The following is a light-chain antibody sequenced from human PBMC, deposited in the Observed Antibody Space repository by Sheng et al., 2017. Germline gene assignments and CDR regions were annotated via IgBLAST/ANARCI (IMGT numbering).Light chain of an antibody. V-gene: IGKV3-20*01. CDR2: AAF. CDR1: QTVVSNY. CDR3: QHYSGSPPWT. Sequence: EIVLTQSPGTLSLSPGESATLSCRASQTVVSNYLAWYQQKPGQAPRLLIYAAFARATGVPDRFSGGGSGTDFTLTISRLETEDFGVYYCQHYSGSPPWTFGQGTKVEVK. J-gene: IGKJ1*01.